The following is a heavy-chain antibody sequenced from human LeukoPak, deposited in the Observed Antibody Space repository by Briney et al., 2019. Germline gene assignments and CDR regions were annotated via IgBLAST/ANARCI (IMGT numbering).Heavy chain of an antibody. Sequence: GGSLRLSCAASGFTFSSYAMSWVRQAPGKGLEWVSVIYSGGSTYYADSVKGRFTISRDNSKNTLYLQMNSLRAEDTAVYYCARDCAASCSHAFDIWGQGTMVTVSS. V-gene: IGHV3-66*02. CDR2: IYSGGST. J-gene: IGHJ3*02. D-gene: IGHD2-2*01. CDR1: GFTFSSYA. CDR3: ARDCAASCSHAFDI.